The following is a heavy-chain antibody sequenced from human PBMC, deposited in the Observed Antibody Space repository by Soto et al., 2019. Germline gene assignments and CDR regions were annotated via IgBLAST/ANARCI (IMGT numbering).Heavy chain of an antibody. CDR3: EKDPVSDYGESYWSFDL. Sequence: EVQLVESGGGLVQPGRSLRLSCAASGFTFDDYAMHWGRQAPGQGLEWVSGIRWNSGSIGYADSEKGRFTISRDNAKNSLYLQMNSLRAEDTALYYGEKDPVSDYGESYWSFDLWGRGTLVTVSS. CDR1: GFTFDDYA. V-gene: IGHV3-9*01. D-gene: IGHD4-17*01. J-gene: IGHJ2*01. CDR2: IRWNSGSI.